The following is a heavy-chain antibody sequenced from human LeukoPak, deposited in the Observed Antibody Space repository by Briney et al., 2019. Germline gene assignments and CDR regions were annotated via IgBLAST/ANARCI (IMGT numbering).Heavy chain of an antibody. CDR2: IYFSGST. D-gene: IGHD4-17*01. CDR3: ARASGGDYGDPAFDY. CDR1: GGSISNYY. V-gene: IGHV4-59*12. Sequence: SETLSLTCTVSGGSISNYYWSWIRQPPGKGLEWIGNIYFSGSTNYNPSVKSRVTMSVDTSKNQFSLKLSSVTAADTAVYYCARASGGDYGDPAFDYWGQGTLVTVSS. J-gene: IGHJ4*02.